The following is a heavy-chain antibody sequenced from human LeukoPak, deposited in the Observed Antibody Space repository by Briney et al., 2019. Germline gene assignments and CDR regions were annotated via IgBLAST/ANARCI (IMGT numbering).Heavy chain of an antibody. D-gene: IGHD3-22*01. CDR3: ARDLGQYHDTSDNWFDP. J-gene: IGHJ5*02. Sequence: PGGSLRLSCAASGFTFSDYNMRWIRQAPGKGLEWVSSISRSGSTKYYADSVKGRLTISRDNAKNSLFLQMNSLRAEDTAVYYCARDLGQYHDTSDNWFDPWGQGTLVTVSS. CDR2: ISRSGSTK. CDR1: GFTFSDYN. V-gene: IGHV3-11*04.